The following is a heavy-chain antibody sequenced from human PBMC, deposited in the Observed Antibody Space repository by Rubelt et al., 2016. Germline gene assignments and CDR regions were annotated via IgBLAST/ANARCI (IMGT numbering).Heavy chain of an antibody. CDR1: GGSVSSGSYY. Sequence: QVQLQESGPGLVKPSETLSLTCIVSGGSVSSGSYYWSWVRQPPGKGLEWIGYVYYTGSTKYNPSLKSRVIISLDTSKNQFARRLNSVTAADTAVYYWARGLDYGGPLDFWGQGSLVTVSS. V-gene: IGHV4-61*01. CDR3: ARGLDYGGPLDF. J-gene: IGHJ4*02. CDR2: VYYTGST. D-gene: IGHD4-23*01.